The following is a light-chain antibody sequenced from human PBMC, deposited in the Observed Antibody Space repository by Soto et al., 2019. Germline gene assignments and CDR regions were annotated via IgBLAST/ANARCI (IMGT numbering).Light chain of an antibody. V-gene: IGLV4-69*01. CDR2: LNSGGSH. J-gene: IGLJ3*02. CDR3: QTWGTGIPWV. Sequence: QPVLTQSPSASASLGAWVKLTYTLSSGHSSYAISWHQQQPEKGPRYLMKLNSGGSHSKGDGMPDRFSGSSSGAERYLTIAILQSEDEADYYCQTWGTGIPWVFGGGTKLTVL. CDR1: SGHSSYA.